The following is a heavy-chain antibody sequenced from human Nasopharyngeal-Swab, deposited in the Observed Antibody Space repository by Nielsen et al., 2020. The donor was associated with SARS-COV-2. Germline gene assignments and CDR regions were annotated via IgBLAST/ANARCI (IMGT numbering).Heavy chain of an antibody. D-gene: IGHD6-19*01. J-gene: IGHJ3*02. Sequence: SETLSLTCSVSGGSINIHYWSWIRQPPGKGLEWIGFIYDSGSTRLNPSLKSRVTISEDRSKNQFSLRLSSVTAADTAVYYCARENWQLANVFDIWGQGTMVTVSS. CDR2: IYDSGST. V-gene: IGHV4-59*11. CDR1: GGSINIHY. CDR3: ARENWQLANVFDI.